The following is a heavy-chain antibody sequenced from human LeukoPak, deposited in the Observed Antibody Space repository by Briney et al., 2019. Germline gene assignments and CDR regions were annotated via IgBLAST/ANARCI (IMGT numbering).Heavy chain of an antibody. D-gene: IGHD3-3*01. CDR1: GGSINSNNFY. Sequence: SETLSLTCTVSGGSINSNNFYRGWIRQPPGKGLEWIGSIYYSGSTYYNPSLKSRVTISVDTSKNQFSLELTSVTAADTAMYYCARHYKGPHFGVVSDWFDPWGQGTLVTVSS. J-gene: IGHJ5*02. CDR2: IYYSGST. CDR3: ARHYKGPHFGVVSDWFDP. V-gene: IGHV4-39*01.